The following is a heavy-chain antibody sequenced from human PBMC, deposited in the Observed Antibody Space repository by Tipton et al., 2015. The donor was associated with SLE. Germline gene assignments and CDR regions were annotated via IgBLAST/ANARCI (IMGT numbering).Heavy chain of an antibody. CDR3: ARGGSVFGVVLNWFDP. CDR1: DASLSTYF. V-gene: IGHV4-59*01. Sequence: TLSLTCTVSDASLSTYFWSWIRQPPGKGLEWIGYIYYSGSTNYNPSLKSRVTMSVDTSKNQFSLRLTSVTAADTAVYYCARGGSVFGVVLNWFDPWGQGILVTVSS. D-gene: IGHD3-3*01. CDR2: IYYSGST. J-gene: IGHJ5*02.